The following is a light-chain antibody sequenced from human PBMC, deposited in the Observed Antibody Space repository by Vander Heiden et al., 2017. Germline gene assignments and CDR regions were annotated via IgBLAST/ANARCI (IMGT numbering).Light chain of an antibody. CDR2: EDN. CDR1: SGSIASNY. CDR3: QSYDSSNQGV. J-gene: IGLJ3*02. V-gene: IGLV6-57*02. Sequence: NFMLTQPHPVSESPGKTVTISCTGSSGSIASNYVQWYQQRPGSARTTVIYEDNQRPSGVPDRFSGSIDSSSNSASLTISGLKTEDEADYYCQSYDSSNQGVFGGGTKLTGL.